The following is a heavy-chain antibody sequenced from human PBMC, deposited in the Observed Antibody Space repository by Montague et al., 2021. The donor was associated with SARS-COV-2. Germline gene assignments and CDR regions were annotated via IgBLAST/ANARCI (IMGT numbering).Heavy chain of an antibody. D-gene: IGHD2-2*01. CDR2: INHSGST. V-gene: IGHV4-34*01. J-gene: IGHJ6*02. CDR1: GGSFSGYY. Sequence: SETLSLTCAVYGGSFSGYYCSWIRQPPGKGLEWIGKINHSGSTXXXPSXXXRVTISVDTSKNQFSLKLSSVTAADTAVYFCARGFRSVVPAVLGVAFYYYFDMDVWGQGTTVTVSS. CDR3: ARGFRSVVPAVLGVAFYYYFDMDV.